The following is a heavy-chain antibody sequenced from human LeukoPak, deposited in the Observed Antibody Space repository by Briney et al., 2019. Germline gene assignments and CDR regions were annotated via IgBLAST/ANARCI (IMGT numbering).Heavy chain of an antibody. CDR1: GFTFSSYA. J-gene: IGHJ6*03. V-gene: IGHV3-23*01. CDR2: ISGSGGST. D-gene: IGHD2-2*02. CDR3: ARGKIVVVPAAIPVQLWTTDYYYYYMDV. Sequence: GGSLRLSCAASGFTFSSYAMSWVRQAPGKGLEWVSAISGSGGSTYYADSVKGRFTISRDNSKNTLYLQMNSLRAEDTAVYYCARGKIVVVPAAIPVQLWTTDYYYYYMDVWGKGTTVTVSS.